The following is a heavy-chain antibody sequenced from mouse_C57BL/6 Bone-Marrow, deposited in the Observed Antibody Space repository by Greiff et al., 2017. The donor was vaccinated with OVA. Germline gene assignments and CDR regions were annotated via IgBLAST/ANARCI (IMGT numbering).Heavy chain of an antibody. D-gene: IGHD2-1*01. V-gene: IGHV1-64*01. Sequence: QVQLQQPGAELVKPGASVKLSCKASGYTFTSYWMHWVKQRPGQGLEWIGMIHPNSGSTNYNEKFKSKATLTVDTSSSTAYMQLSSLTSEDSAVYYCAREGGNYDVCYYAMDYWGQGTSVTVSS. CDR2: IHPNSGST. J-gene: IGHJ4*01. CDR3: AREGGNYDVCYYAMDY. CDR1: GYTFTSYW.